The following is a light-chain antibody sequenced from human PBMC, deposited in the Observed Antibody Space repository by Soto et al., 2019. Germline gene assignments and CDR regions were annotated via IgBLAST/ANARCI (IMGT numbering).Light chain of an antibody. J-gene: IGLJ2*01. CDR3: GSYTSINTLI. V-gene: IGLV2-14*03. CDR1: SGDIGGYNY. Sequence: QAVVTQPASVSESPGQSITISCTGTSGDIGGYNYVSWYQQHPGKAPKLMIYDVTYRPSGVSDRFSGSKSGNTASLTISGLQAEDEADYYCGSYTSINTLIFGGGTKLTVL. CDR2: DVT.